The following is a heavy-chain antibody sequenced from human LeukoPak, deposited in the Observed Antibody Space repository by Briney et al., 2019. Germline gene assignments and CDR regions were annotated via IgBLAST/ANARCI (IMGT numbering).Heavy chain of an antibody. CDR1: GFTFSGYW. Sequence: PGGSLRLSCAASGFTFSGYWMHWVRQAPGKGLVWVSRINSDGSSTSYADSVKGRFTISRDNAKNTLCLQMNSLRAEDTAVYYCARDRPSLLWFGELSGWFDPWGQGTLVTVSS. J-gene: IGHJ5*02. D-gene: IGHD3-10*01. CDR2: INSDGSST. CDR3: ARDRPSLLWFGELSGWFDP. V-gene: IGHV3-74*01.